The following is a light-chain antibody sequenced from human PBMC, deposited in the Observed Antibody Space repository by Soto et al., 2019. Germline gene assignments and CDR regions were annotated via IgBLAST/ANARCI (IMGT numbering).Light chain of an antibody. CDR1: QSVSSN. Sequence: IVMTQSPATLSVSPGERATLSCRASQSVSSNLAWYQQKRGQAPRLLIYGTSTRATGIPARFSGSGSGTEFTLTISSLQSEDFAVYYCQQYNKWPLTFGGGTKVEIK. J-gene: IGKJ4*01. V-gene: IGKV3-15*01. CDR3: QQYNKWPLT. CDR2: GTS.